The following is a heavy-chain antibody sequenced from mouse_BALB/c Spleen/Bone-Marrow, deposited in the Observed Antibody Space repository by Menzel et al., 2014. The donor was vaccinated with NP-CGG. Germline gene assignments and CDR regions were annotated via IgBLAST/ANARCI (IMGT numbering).Heavy chain of an antibody. CDR3: ARNRGNYFSWFAY. CDR1: GFSLTSYG. V-gene: IGHV2-4-1*01. J-gene: IGHJ3*01. D-gene: IGHD2-1*01. Sequence: VKLVESGPGLVQPSQSLSITCTVSGFSLTSYGVHWVRQSPGKGLEWLGVIWSGGSTYYNAAFISRLSISKDNTKSQVFFKMNSLQADDTAICYCARNRGNYFSWFAYWGQGTLVTVSA. CDR2: IWSGGST.